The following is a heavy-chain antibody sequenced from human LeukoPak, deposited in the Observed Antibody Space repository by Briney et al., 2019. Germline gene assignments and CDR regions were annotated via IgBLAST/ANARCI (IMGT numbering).Heavy chain of an antibody. D-gene: IGHD4-17*01. V-gene: IGHV4-30-4*01. CDR2: IYYSGST. CDR1: GGSISSGDYY. CDR3: ASTTGRRRAFDI. J-gene: IGHJ3*02. Sequence: SETLSLTCTVSGGSISSGDYYWSWLRQPPGKGLEWIGYIYYSGSTYYNPSLKSRVTISVDTSKNQFSLKLSSVTAADTAVYYCASTTGRRRAFDIWGQGTMVTVSS.